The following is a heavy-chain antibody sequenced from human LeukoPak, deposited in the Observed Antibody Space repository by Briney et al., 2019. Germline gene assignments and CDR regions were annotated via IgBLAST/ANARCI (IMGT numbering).Heavy chain of an antibody. D-gene: IGHD6-13*01. V-gene: IGHV3-30*03. CDR1: ELPLSING. J-gene: IGHJ4*02. CDR3: ARQHTAATAFDY. Sequence: GGPRSSPGAPFELPLSINGMPWSGRAPARGWGWVKFISYDGSNKYYADSVKGRFTISRDNSKNTLFLQMNSLRAEDTAVYYCARQHTAATAFDYWGQGTLVTVSS. CDR2: ISYDGSNK.